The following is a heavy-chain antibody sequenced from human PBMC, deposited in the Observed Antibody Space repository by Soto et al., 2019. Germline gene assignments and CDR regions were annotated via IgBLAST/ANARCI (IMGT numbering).Heavy chain of an antibody. D-gene: IGHD5-18*01. CDR1: GGCMSSGDYD. Sequence: TLPLSCTVSGGCMSSGDYDWSWIRQPPGKGLEWIGYIYYSGSTYHNPSLKSRVTISVDTYKNQFSLKLRSVTYADTAVYYCASSRIDWKTDTTMAPIDYWGQGTLVTVSS. CDR3: ASSRIDWKTDTTMAPIDY. J-gene: IGHJ4*02. V-gene: IGHV4-30-4*01. CDR2: IYYSGST.